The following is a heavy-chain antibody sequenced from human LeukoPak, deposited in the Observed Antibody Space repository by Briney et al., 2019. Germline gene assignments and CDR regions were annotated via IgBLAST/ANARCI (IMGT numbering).Heavy chain of an antibody. Sequence: SETLSLTCTVSGGSISIYYWSWIRQPAGKGLEWIGRIYTSGSTSYNPSLKSRVTMSVDTSKNQFSLTLRSVTAADTAVYCCARVKSIGFYFDYWGQGTLVTVSS. D-gene: IGHD6-6*01. V-gene: IGHV4-4*07. J-gene: IGHJ4*02. CDR1: GGSISIYY. CDR2: IYTSGST. CDR3: ARVKSIGFYFDY.